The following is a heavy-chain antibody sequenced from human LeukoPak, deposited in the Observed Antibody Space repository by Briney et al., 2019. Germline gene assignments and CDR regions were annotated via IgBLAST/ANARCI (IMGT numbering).Heavy chain of an antibody. V-gene: IGHV4-59*02. J-gene: IGHJ4*02. CDR3: ARDMGNYFDY. CDR2: IYYSGST. Sequence: GSLRLSCAASGFTVSSNYMSWVRQAPGKGLEWIGYIYYSGSTNYNPSLKSRVTISVDTSKNQFSLKLSSVTAADTAVYYCARDMGNYFDYWGQGTLVTVSS. CDR1: GFTVSSNY. D-gene: IGHD7-27*01.